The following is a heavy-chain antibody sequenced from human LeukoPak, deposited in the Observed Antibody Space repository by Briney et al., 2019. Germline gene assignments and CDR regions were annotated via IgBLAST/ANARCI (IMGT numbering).Heavy chain of an antibody. CDR3: AREGDSSGYSPWFDY. CDR1: GFTFSSYS. V-gene: IGHV3-7*01. J-gene: IGHJ4*02. Sequence: GGSLRLSCAASGFTFSSYSMNWVRQAPGKGLEWVANIKQDGSEKYYVDSVKGRFTISRDNAKNSLYLQMNSLRAEDTAVYYCAREGDSSGYSPWFDYWGQGTLVTVSS. CDR2: IKQDGSEK. D-gene: IGHD3-22*01.